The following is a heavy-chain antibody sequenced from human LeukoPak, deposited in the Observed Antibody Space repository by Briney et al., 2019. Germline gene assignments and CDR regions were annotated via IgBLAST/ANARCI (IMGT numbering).Heavy chain of an antibody. CDR2: IGIDSGNT. CDR1: GFRFSDYS. CDR3: ARDGFLGPVTAYLDY. D-gene: IGHD2-21*02. V-gene: IGHV3-48*04. J-gene: IGHJ4*02. Sequence: GGSLRLSCAASGFRFSDYSMNWVRQAPGKGLEWISYIGIDSGNTNYADSVKSRFTISRDNARNTLYLQMNSLRAEDTAVYYCARDGFLGPVTAYLDYWGQGTPVTVSS.